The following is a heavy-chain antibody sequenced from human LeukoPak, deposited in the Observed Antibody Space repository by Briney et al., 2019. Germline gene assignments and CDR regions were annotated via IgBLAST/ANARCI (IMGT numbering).Heavy chain of an antibody. J-gene: IGHJ6*03. V-gene: IGHV3-23*01. CDR1: GFTFTSYA. D-gene: IGHD3-16*01. CDR3: AKAPRFGDHATEYYYYYMHV. Sequence: GGSLRLSFAASGFTFTSYAMSWVRQAPGKGLEWVSSISGSSGGTFYADSVKGRFTISRDNSKNTLYLQMNSLRVEDTAVYYCAKAPRFGDHATEYYYYYMHVWGKGTTVTVSS. CDR2: ISGSSGGT.